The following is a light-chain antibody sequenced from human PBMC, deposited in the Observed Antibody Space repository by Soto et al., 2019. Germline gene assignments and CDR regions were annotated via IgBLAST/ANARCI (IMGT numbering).Light chain of an antibody. CDR1: SSDVGSYNL. CDR3: CSYAGGSTV. Sequence: QSVLTQPASVSGSPGQSITISCTGTSSDVGSYNLVSWYQQHPGKAPKLMIYEGNKRPSGVSNRFSGSKSGSMASLTISGLQAEDEADYYCCSYAGGSTVFGGGTKVTVL. V-gene: IGLV2-23*01. J-gene: IGLJ2*01. CDR2: EGN.